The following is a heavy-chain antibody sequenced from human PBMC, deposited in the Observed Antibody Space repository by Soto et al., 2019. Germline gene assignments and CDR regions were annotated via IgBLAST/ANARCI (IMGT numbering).Heavy chain of an antibody. Sequence: ASVQVSCKASGYTFTGYYMHWVRQAPGQGLEWMGWINPNSGGTNYTQKFQGRGTMTRDTSISTAYMELSRLRSDDTAVYYCARAYGSGSYYAYWGQGTLVTVSS. CDR1: GYTFTGYY. CDR2: INPNSGGT. V-gene: IGHV1-2*02. J-gene: IGHJ4*02. D-gene: IGHD3-10*01. CDR3: ARAYGSGSYYAY.